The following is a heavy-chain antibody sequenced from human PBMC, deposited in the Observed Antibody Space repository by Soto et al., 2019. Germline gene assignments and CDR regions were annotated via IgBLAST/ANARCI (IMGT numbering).Heavy chain of an antibody. CDR2: IIPIFGTA. V-gene: IGHV1-69*13. D-gene: IGHD1-20*01. J-gene: IGHJ4*02. CDR3: ARDVTGTTTRYFDY. CDR1: GGTFSSYA. Sequence: SVKVSCKGSGGTFSSYAISWVRQAPGQGLEWMGGIIPIFGTANYAQKFQGRVTITADESTSTAYMELSSLRSEDTAVYYCARDVTGTTTRYFDYWGQGTLVTVSS.